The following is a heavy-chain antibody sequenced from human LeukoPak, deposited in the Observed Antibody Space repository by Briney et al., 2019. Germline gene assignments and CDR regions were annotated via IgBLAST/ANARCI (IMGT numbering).Heavy chain of an antibody. D-gene: IGHD5-18*01. CDR2: IIPIFGTA. CDR3: AREAAGTAMVGFDY. Sequence: SVKVSCKASGGTFSSYAISWVRQAPGQGLEWMGGIIPIFGTANYAQKFQGRVTITADKSTSTAYMELSSLRSEDTAVYYCAREAAGTAMVGFDYWGQGTLVTVSS. CDR1: GGTFSSYA. V-gene: IGHV1-69*06. J-gene: IGHJ4*02.